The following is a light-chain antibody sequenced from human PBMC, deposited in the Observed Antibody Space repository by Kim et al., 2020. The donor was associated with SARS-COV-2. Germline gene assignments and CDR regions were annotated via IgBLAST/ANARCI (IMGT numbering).Light chain of an antibody. CDR1: QTVSSN. V-gene: IGKV3-15*01. J-gene: IGKJ2*01. CDR3: QQYNDWPYT. Sequence: EIVMTQSPVTLSMSPGERATLSCRASQTVSSNLAWYHQKPGQAPRLLIYGASTRATGVPDRFSGSGSGTEFTLTISSLQSEDFAVYYCQQYNDWPYTFGQGTKLEI. CDR2: GAS.